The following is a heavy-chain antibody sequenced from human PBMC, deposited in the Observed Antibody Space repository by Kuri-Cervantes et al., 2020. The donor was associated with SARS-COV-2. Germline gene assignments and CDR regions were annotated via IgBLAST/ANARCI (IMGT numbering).Heavy chain of an antibody. CDR3: AREWVRYNWNFRVFG. CDR2: IIGMTGTV. D-gene: IGHD1-7*01. J-gene: IGHJ4*02. CDR1: GVTFSILD. V-gene: IGHV1-69*11. Sequence: SVKVSCKASGVTFSILDMSWVRLAPGQGPEWMGRIIGMTGTVHYAQNFKVRVTITADASTSTAYMELSSLRSEDTAVYYCAREWVRYNWNFRVFGWGQGTVVTVSS.